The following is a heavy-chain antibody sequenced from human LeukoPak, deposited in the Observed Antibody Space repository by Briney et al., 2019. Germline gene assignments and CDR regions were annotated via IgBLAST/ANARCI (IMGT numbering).Heavy chain of an antibody. D-gene: IGHD3-3*01. CDR3: TRSLGVVIHGGMDV. Sequence: SETLSLTCTVSGGSISSYHWSWIRQPPGKGREWIGHIYYTGSTNYNPSLKSRVTISLDTSKNQFSLKLSSVTAADTAVYYCTRSLGVVIHGGMDVWGRGTTVTVSS. J-gene: IGHJ6*02. CDR1: GGSISSYH. V-gene: IGHV4-59*01. CDR2: IYYTGST.